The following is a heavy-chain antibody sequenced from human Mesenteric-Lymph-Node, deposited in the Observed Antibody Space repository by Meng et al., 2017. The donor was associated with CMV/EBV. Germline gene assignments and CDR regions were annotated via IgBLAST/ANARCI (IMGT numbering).Heavy chain of an antibody. CDR3: ARGGKATSGGYFFDY. Sequence: GESLKISCAASGFSVSSNHMSWVRQAPGKGLEWVSVIYNIDRTDYADSVKGRFTISRDKSTNTLYLQMNNLRAEDTAVYFCARGGKATSGGYFFDYWGQGTLVTVSS. CDR2: IYNIDRT. CDR1: GFSVSSNH. V-gene: IGHV3-66*03. J-gene: IGHJ4*02. D-gene: IGHD3-16*01.